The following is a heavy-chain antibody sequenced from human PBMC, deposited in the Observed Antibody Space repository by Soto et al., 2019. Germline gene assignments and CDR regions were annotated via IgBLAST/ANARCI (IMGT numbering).Heavy chain of an antibody. CDR2: VYFSGNT. V-gene: IGHV4-59*01. J-gene: IGHJ5*02. Sequence: ETLSLTCTVSGGSLSSYYWTWIRQSPGKGLEWIGHVYFSGNTNYNPSLKSRVTISIDTSKNQFSLRLASVTAADTAFYYCGSVRPSGYVLSWGQGTLVTVSS. D-gene: IGHD6-25*01. CDR1: GGSLSSYY. CDR3: GSVRPSGYVLS.